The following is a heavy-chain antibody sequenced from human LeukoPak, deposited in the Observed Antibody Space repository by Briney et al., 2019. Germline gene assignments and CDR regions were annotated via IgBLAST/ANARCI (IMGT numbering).Heavy chain of an antibody. V-gene: IGHV3-23*01. CDR1: GFTFSSYA. Sequence: PGGSLRLSCAASGFTFSSYAMSWVRQAPGKGLEWVPSLSGSGASTYYADSVKGRFTISRDNSKNTLYLQMNSLRAEDTAVYYCAKVGRYNGSSYEGDYWGQGTLVTVSS. CDR2: LSGSGAST. CDR3: AKVGRYNGSSYEGDY. D-gene: IGHD1-26*01. J-gene: IGHJ4*02.